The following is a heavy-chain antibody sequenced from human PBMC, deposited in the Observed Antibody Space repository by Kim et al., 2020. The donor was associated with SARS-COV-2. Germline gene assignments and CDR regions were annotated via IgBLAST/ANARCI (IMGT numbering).Heavy chain of an antibody. V-gene: IGHV4-31*02. D-gene: IGHD3-22*01. J-gene: IGHJ3*02. Sequence: SRVTISVDTSKNQFSLKLSSVTAADTAVYYCAREAHYYDSSGYYMDAFDIWGQGTMVTVSS. CDR3: AREAHYYDSSGYYMDAFDI.